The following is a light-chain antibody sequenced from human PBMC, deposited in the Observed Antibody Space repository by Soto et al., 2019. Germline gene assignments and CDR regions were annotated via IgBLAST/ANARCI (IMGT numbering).Light chain of an antibody. V-gene: IGLV2-14*03. CDR2: GVN. Sequence: SVLTQPASVSGSPGQSITISCTGTSSDVGGYNYVSWYQQHPGKAPKLMIYGVNNRPSGVSNRFSGSKSGNTASLTISGLQTEDDADYYCSSYTSISTYVFETGTKVTVL. CDR1: SSDVGGYNY. CDR3: SSYTSISTYV. J-gene: IGLJ1*01.